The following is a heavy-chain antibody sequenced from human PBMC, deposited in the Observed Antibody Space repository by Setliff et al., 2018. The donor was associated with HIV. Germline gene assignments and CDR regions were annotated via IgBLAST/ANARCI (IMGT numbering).Heavy chain of an antibody. CDR3: ARDVSWRVRTYIDY. D-gene: IGHD3-3*01. Sequence: SLRLSCEASGFTFSTYSMDWVRQAPGKGLEWVSSISSSSRSKYYADSVKGRFTISRDNAKNSLYLQMNSLTAEDTAVYYCARDVSWRVRTYIDYWGQGALVTVSS. CDR2: ISSSSRSK. J-gene: IGHJ4*02. V-gene: IGHV3-21*01. CDR1: GFTFSTYS.